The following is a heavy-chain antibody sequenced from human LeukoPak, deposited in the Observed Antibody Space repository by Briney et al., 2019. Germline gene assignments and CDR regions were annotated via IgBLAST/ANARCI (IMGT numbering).Heavy chain of an antibody. CDR2: ISYVGTT. D-gene: IGHD1-14*01. J-gene: IGHJ4*02. V-gene: IGHV4-39*02. CDR3: ARDGSTRTYDY. CDR1: GGSITTIPYN. Sequence: PSETLSLTCTVSGGSITTIPYNWGWIRQPPGKGLEWIGTISYVGTTYYEPSLKSRVTMSIDTSKNQFSLNLNSATAADTAVYYCARDGSTRTYDYWGQGTLVTVSS.